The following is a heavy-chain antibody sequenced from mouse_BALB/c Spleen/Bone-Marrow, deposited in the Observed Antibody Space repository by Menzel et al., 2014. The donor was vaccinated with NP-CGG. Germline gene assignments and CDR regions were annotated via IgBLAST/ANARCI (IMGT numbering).Heavy chain of an antibody. D-gene: IGHD2-1*01. V-gene: IGHV1-18*01. J-gene: IGHJ4*01. CDR1: GYSFAGYT. Sequence: VQLKQSGPELVKPGTSMKVSCKASGYSFAGYTMNWVKQSHGKNLEWIGLINPYNGGTTYNQKFRDKATLTVDKSSSTAYMELLSLTSEDSAVYYCARLYGISYAMDYWGQGTSVTVSS. CDR2: INPYNGGT. CDR3: ARLYGISYAMDY.